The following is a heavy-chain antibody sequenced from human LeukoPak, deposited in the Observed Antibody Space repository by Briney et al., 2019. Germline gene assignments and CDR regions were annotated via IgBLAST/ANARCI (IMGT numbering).Heavy chain of an antibody. J-gene: IGHJ3*02. CDR3: AEDATYDVWDAFDI. V-gene: IGHV3-9*01. CDR2: IGWNSGNI. Sequence: GGSLRLSCAASGFTFDDYAMHWVRQAPGKGLEWVSGIGWNSGNIGYADSVKGRFTISRDNAKNSLYLQMNSLRAEDTALYYCAEDATYDVWDAFDIWGQGTMVTVSS. D-gene: IGHD3-3*01. CDR1: GFTFDDYA.